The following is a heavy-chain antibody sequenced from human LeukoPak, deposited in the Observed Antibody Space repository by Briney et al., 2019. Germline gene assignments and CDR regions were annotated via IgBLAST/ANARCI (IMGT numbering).Heavy chain of an antibody. J-gene: IGHJ4*02. CDR3: ARHRGTPFGEFPETFFDY. CDR1: GGSISSGSYY. CDR2: IYTGGST. D-gene: IGHD3-10*01. V-gene: IGHV4-61*02. Sequence: PSETLSLTCTVSGGSISSGSYYWSWIRQPAGKGLEWIGRIYTGGSTNYNPSLKSRVTISVDTSKNQFSLKLSSVTAADTAVYYCARHRGTPFGEFPETFFDYWGQGTLVTVSS.